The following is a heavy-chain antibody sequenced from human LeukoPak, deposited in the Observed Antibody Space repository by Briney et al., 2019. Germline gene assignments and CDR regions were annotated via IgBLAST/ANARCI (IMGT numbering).Heavy chain of an antibody. CDR1: GYTFTSYG. CDR2: ISGYNGIT. D-gene: IGHD6-19*01. V-gene: IGHV1-18*01. Sequence: ASVKVSCKASGYTFTSYGISWVRQAPGQGLAWMGWISGYNGITNYAQKFQGRVTMTTDTSTSTAYMELRSLRSDDTAVYYCARDFGTGWDTGSGYWGQGTLVTVSS. J-gene: IGHJ4*02. CDR3: ARDFGTGWDTGSGY.